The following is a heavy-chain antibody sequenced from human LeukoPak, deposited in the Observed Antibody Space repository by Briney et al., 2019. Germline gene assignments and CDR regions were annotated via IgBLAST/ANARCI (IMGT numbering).Heavy chain of an antibody. CDR2: IYYSGST. D-gene: IGHD4-17*01. CDR3: AISDAGYGDWRNWFDP. J-gene: IGHJ5*02. V-gene: IGHV4-59*08. Sequence: SETLSLTCTVSGGSISSYYWSWIRQPPGKGLEWIGYIYYSGSTNYNPSLKSRVTISVDTSKNQFSLKLSSVTAADTPVYYCAISDAGYGDWRNWFDPWGQGTLVTVSS. CDR1: GGSISSYY.